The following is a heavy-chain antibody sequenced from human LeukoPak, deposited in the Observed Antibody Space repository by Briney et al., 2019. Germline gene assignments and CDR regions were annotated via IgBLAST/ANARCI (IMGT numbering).Heavy chain of an antibody. Sequence: SETLSLTCTVSGYSISSGYYWGWIRQPPGKGLEWIGSFYHSGSTQYNPSLESQVTISADMSTNRLSLKLHSVTAADTAMCYCARRPTGGGYGFDIWGQGTMPTVSS. V-gene: IGHV4-38-2*02. J-gene: IGHJ3*02. D-gene: IGHD3-10*01. CDR2: FYHSGST. CDR1: GYSISSGYY. CDR3: ARRPTGGGYGFDI.